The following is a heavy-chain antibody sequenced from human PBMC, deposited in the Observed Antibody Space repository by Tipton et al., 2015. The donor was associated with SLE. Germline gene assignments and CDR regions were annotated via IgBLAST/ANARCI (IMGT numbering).Heavy chain of an antibody. CDR1: GFTFSSYA. D-gene: IGHD3-10*01. Sequence: SLRLSCAASGFTFSSYAMHWVRQATGKGLEWVAVISYDGSNKYSADSVKGRFTISRDNSKNTLYLQMNSLRAEDTAVYYCARDRGNYGGLPEYFQHWGQGTLVTVSS. CDR2: ISYDGSNK. V-gene: IGHV3-30*04. J-gene: IGHJ1*01. CDR3: ARDRGNYGGLPEYFQH.